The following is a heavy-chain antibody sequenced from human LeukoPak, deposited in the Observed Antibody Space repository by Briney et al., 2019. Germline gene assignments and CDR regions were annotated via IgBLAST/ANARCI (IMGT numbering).Heavy chain of an antibody. D-gene: IGHD6-19*01. Sequence: GGSLRLSCAASGFTFSTYAMHWVRQAPGKGLEWVAFTSFDESNKFYADSVEGRFTISRDNSKNTLFLQMHNLRVDDTAMYYCAVVAGRFPPDYWGQGTLVTVSS. CDR2: TSFDESNK. J-gene: IGHJ4*02. CDR3: AVVAGRFPPDY. V-gene: IGHV3-30-3*01. CDR1: GFTFSTYA.